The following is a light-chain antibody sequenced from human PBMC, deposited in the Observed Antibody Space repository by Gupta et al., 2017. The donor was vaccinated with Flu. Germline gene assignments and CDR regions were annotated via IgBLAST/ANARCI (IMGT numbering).Light chain of an antibody. V-gene: IGKV4-1*01. Sequence: DIVMTQSPDSLAVSLGDRATITCKSSQSVLYNSNNKNYLAWYQQKPGQPPKLLMYWASTRESGVPDRFSGSGSGTDFTLTIGSLEAEDVAVYYCQQHNSTPWTFGQGTKVEIK. J-gene: IGKJ1*01. CDR2: WAS. CDR1: QSVLYNSNNKNY. CDR3: QQHNSTPWT.